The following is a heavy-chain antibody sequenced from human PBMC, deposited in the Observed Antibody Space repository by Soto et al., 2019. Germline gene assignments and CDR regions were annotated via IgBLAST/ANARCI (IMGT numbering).Heavy chain of an antibody. V-gene: IGHV4-39*01. J-gene: IGHJ4*02. Sequence: QLQLQESGPGLVKPSETLSLTCTVSGGSISSSSYYWGWIRQPPGKGLEWIGSIYYSGSTYYNPSLKSRVTISVDTSKNHFSLKLSSVTAADTAVYYCARHAGDLWSGYDYWGQGTLVTVSS. CDR2: IYYSGST. D-gene: IGHD3-3*01. CDR1: GGSISSSSYY. CDR3: ARHAGDLWSGYDY.